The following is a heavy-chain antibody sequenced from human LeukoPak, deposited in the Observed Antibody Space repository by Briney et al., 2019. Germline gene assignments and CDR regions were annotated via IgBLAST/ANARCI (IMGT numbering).Heavy chain of an antibody. CDR3: ARDLSAVDP. V-gene: IGHV4-59*12. Sequence: PSETLSLTCTVSGGSISSYYWSWIRQPPGKGLEWIGSIYYSGSTYYNPSLKSRVTISVDTSKNQFSLKLSSVTAADTAVYYCARDLSAVDPWGQGTLVTVSS. J-gene: IGHJ5*02. CDR1: GGSISSYY. CDR2: IYYSGST. D-gene: IGHD6-25*01.